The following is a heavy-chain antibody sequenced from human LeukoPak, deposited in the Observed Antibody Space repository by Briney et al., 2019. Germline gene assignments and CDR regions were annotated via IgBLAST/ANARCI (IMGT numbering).Heavy chain of an antibody. Sequence: SETPSLTCTVSGASIRSGDYYWSWIRQPPGKGLEWIGYIYDSGSTYYNPSLKSRITISVDTSENRFSLKLSSVTATDTAVYYCARDCSGGSCYGAFDIWGQGTMVTVSS. J-gene: IGHJ3*02. CDR3: ARDCSGGSCYGAFDI. CDR1: GASIRSGDYY. V-gene: IGHV4-30-4*01. CDR2: IYDSGST. D-gene: IGHD2-15*01.